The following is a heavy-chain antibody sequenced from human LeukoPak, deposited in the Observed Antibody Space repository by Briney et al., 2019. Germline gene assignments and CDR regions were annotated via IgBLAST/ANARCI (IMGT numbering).Heavy chain of an antibody. J-gene: IGHJ4*02. CDR3: ARDLRSGDHGRLV. CDR2: ISRTGTTI. V-gene: IGHV3-48*01. Sequence: PGGSLRLSCAASGFTFSSYTTNWVRHAPGKGLEWISYISRTGTTIYYADSVKGRFTISRDNAKNSLYLQMDSLRSEDTALYFCARDLRSGDHGRLVWGQGTLLTVSS. D-gene: IGHD2-21*02. CDR1: GFTFSSYT.